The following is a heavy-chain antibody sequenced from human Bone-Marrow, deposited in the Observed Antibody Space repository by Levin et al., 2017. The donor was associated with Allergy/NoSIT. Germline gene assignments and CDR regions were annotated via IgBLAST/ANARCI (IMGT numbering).Heavy chain of an antibody. CDR3: ARGVIAVAGKRGNYFDY. J-gene: IGHJ4*02. CDR2: INHSGST. D-gene: IGHD6-19*01. Sequence: SETLSLTCAVYGGSFSGYYWSWIRQPPGKGLEWIGEINHSGSTNYNPSLKSRVTISVDTSKNQFSLKLSSVTAADTAVYYCARGVIAVAGKRGNYFDYWGQGTLVTVSS. V-gene: IGHV4-34*01. CDR1: GGSFSGYY.